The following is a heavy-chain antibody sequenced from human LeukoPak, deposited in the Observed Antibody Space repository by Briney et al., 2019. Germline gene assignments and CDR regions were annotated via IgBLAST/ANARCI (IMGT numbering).Heavy chain of an antibody. J-gene: IGHJ4*02. Sequence: GGSLRLSCAASIHTFNHYYMRCIRQAPGKGLEWVSYISSSGSTIYYADSVKGRFTISRDNAKNSLYLQMNSLRAEDTAVYYCAKDLSPASSSSGYFDYWGQGTLVTVSS. CDR3: AKDLSPASSSSGYFDY. CDR2: ISSSGSTI. V-gene: IGHV3-11*01. D-gene: IGHD6-6*01. CDR1: IHTFNHYY.